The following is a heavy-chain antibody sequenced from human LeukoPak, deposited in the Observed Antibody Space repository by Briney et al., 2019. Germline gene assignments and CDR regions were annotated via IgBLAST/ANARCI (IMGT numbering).Heavy chain of an antibody. Sequence: PSETLSLTCTVSGYSISSGYYWGWIRQPPGKGLEWIGSIYHSGSTYYNPSLKSRVTISVDTSKNQFSLKLTSVTAADTAVFYCAREQHLVYWGQGTLVTVSS. CDR3: AREQHLVY. CDR1: GYSISSGYY. CDR2: IYHSGST. J-gene: IGHJ4*02. V-gene: IGHV4-38-2*02. D-gene: IGHD6-13*01.